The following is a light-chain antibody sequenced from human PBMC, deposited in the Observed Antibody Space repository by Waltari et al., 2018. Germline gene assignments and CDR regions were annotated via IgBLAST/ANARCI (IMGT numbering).Light chain of an antibody. Sequence: QSALTQPASVSGSPGQSVTIFCAGTSNDVGGYNSVSWYQGNPGQAPRVIISDVSDRPSGVSDRFSGSKSGNTASLTISGLQAEDEADYYCSSQSSNDVVLFGGGTKLTVL. V-gene: IGLV2-14*03. CDR1: SNDVGGYNS. CDR2: DVS. CDR3: SSQSSNDVVL. J-gene: IGLJ2*01.